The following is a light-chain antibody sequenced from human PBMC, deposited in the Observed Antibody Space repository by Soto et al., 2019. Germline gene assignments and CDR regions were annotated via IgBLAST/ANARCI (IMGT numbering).Light chain of an antibody. CDR1: SSDVGGYNY. CDR3: SSYTSSSTLV. CDR2: EVS. Sequence: QSALTQPASVSGSPGQSITISCTGTSSDVGGYNYVSWYQQHPGKAPKLMIYEVSNRPSGVSNRFSVSKSGNTASLTISGLQAEDAADYYCSSYTSSSTLVFGGGTKLTVL. V-gene: IGLV2-14*01. J-gene: IGLJ2*01.